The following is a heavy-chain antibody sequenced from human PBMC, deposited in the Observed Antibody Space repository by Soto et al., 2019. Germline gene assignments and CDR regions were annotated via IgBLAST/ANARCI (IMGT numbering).Heavy chain of an antibody. D-gene: IGHD4-17*01. CDR1: GFTFSSYA. CDR3: AKDIGDSYYFGY. CDR2: ISGSGGST. V-gene: IGHV3-23*01. J-gene: IGHJ4*02. Sequence: EVQLLESGGGLVQPRGSLRLSCAASGFTFSSYAMSWVRQAPGKGLEWVSAISGSGGSTYYADSVKGRFTISRDNSKNTLYLQMNSLRAEDTAVYYCAKDIGDSYYFGYWGQGTLVTVSS.